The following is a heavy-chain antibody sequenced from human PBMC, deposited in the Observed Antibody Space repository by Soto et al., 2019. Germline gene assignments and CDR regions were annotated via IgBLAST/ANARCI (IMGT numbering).Heavy chain of an antibody. CDR2: IYSGGST. Sequence: GGSLRLSCGASGFTFSSYGMHWVRQAPGKGLEWVSVIYSGGSTYYADSVKGRFTISRDNSKDTLYLQMNSLRAEDTAVYYCARDNVLSGYCSGGSCYSDWPYGMDVWGQGTTVTVSS. CDR3: ARDNVLSGYCSGGSCYSDWPYGMDV. J-gene: IGHJ6*02. D-gene: IGHD2-15*01. V-gene: IGHV3-53*01. CDR1: GFTFSSYG.